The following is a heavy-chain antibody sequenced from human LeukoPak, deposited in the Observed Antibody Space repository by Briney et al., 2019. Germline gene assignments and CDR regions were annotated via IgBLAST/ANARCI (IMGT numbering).Heavy chain of an antibody. CDR1: GGSISSYY. CDR3: ARHAWLGSGWEVPTHYFDY. Sequence: SETLSLTCTVSGGSISSYYWSWIRQPPGKGLEWIGYIYYSGSTNYNPSLKSRVTISVDTSKNQFSLKLSSVTAADTAVYYCARHAWLGSGWEVPTHYFDYWGQGTLVTVSS. CDR2: IYYSGST. J-gene: IGHJ4*02. D-gene: IGHD6-19*01. V-gene: IGHV4-59*08.